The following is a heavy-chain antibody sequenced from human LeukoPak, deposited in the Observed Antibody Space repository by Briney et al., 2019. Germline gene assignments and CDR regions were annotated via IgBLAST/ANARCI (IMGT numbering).Heavy chain of an antibody. V-gene: IGHV4-4*02. D-gene: IGHD3-22*01. CDR2: IYHSGST. CDR3: ARLGRGYYYDSSGYEAAYYFDY. J-gene: IGHJ4*02. Sequence: PSGTLSLTCAVSGGSISSSNWWSWVRQPPGKGLEWIGEIYHSGSTNYNPSLKSRVTISVDKSKNQFSLKLSSVTAADTAVYYCARLGRGYYYDSSGYEAAYYFDYWGQGTLVTVSS. CDR1: GGSISSSNW.